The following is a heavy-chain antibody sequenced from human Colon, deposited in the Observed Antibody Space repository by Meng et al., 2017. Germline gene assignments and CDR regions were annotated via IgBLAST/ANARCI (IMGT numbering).Heavy chain of an antibody. CDR2: FSCCGGDT. J-gene: IGHJ4*02. Sequence: ASGFTFSNYATTGVRQVPGKWLDWVSIFSCCGGDTFCADSVKCRFTISRNNSKNTLFLQMNSLRVEDTAVYYCARGPLDYWGQGTLVTVSS. V-gene: IGHV3-23*01. CDR3: ARGPLDY. CDR1: GFTFSNYA.